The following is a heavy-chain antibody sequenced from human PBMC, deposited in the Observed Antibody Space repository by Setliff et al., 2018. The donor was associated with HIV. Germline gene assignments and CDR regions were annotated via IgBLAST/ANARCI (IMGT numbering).Heavy chain of an antibody. Sequence: PSETLSLTCAVYGGSFSGYYWSRIRQPPGKGLEWIGEVKHSGSTNYNPSLKSRVNISVDISKNQFSLKFSSVTAADTAVYYCARARATETTFHYFDYYMDVWGKGTTVTVSS. D-gene: IGHD4-4*01. CDR2: VKHSGST. CDR3: ARARATETTFHYFDYYMDV. J-gene: IGHJ6*03. V-gene: IGHV4-34*01. CDR1: GGSFSGYY.